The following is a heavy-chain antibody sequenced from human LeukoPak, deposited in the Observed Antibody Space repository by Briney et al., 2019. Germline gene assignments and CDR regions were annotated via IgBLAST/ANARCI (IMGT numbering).Heavy chain of an antibody. D-gene: IGHD2-2*01. CDR2: IKQDGSEK. Sequence: PGGSLRLSCAASGFTFSSYWMSWVRQAPGKGLEWVANIKQDGSEKYYVDSVKGRFTISRDNAKDSLYLQMNSLRGEDTAVYYCARAGQYSTNNWFDPWGQGTLVTVSS. CDR3: ARAGQYSTNNWFDP. J-gene: IGHJ5*02. V-gene: IGHV3-7*02. CDR1: GFTFSSYW.